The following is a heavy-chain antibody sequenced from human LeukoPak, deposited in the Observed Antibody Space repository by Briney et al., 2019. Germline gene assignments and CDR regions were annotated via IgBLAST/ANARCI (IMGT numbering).Heavy chain of an antibody. J-gene: IGHJ4*02. V-gene: IGHV4-61*08. Sequence: PSETLSLTCAVSGGSISSGGYSWSWIRQPPGKGLEWIGYIYYSGSTNYNPSLKSRVTISVDTSKNQFSLKLSSVTAADTAVYYCARYSTYYDYVWGSYRLYYFDYWGQGTLVTVSS. CDR2: IYYSGST. CDR1: GGSISSGGYS. CDR3: ARYSTYYDYVWGSYRLYYFDY. D-gene: IGHD3-16*02.